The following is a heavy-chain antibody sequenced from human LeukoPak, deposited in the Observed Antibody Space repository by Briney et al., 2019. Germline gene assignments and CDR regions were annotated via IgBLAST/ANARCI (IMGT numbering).Heavy chain of an antibody. CDR3: ARGLRGGPSGGGLDY. V-gene: IGHV5-10-1*01. D-gene: IGHD2-15*01. CDR1: GSSFTTYW. J-gene: IGHJ4*02. Sequence: GASLQISCQGSGSSFTTYWITWVRQVPGKGLEWMGRIDASDSYTNYSPSFQGHVTISADKPINTAYLQWSSLKASDTAMYYGARGLRGGPSGGGLDYWGQGTLVTVSS. CDR2: IDASDSYT.